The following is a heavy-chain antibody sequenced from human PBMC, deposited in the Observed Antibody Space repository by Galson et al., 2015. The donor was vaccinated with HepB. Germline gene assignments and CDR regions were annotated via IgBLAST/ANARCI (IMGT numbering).Heavy chain of an antibody. J-gene: IGHJ4*02. D-gene: IGHD3-16*01. CDR3: ARDKTGGFGPDF. CDR2: IYHYGRP. CDR1: GVSLSTGGYS. V-gene: IGHV4-30-2*01. Sequence: LSLTCAVSGVSLSTGGYSWTWIRQPPGKVLEWIGNIYHYGRPSYNPSLKSRVTISVDRSKNQFSLKLTSVTAADTAVYYCARDKTGGFGPDFWGQGTLVTVSS.